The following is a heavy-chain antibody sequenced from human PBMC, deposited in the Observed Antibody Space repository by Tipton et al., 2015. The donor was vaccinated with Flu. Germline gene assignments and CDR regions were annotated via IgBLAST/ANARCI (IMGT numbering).Heavy chain of an antibody. CDR2: IKQDGSEK. V-gene: IGHV3-7*01. D-gene: IGHD6-19*01. CDR3: ARWALLAPPGYSSGWSPFDY. CDR1: GFTFSSYW. Sequence: AASGFTFSSYWMSWVRQAPGKGLEWVANIKQDGSEKYYVDSVKGRFTISRDNAKNSLYLQMNSLRAEDTAVYYCARWALLAPPGYSSGWSPFDYWGQGTLGTVAP. J-gene: IGHJ4*02.